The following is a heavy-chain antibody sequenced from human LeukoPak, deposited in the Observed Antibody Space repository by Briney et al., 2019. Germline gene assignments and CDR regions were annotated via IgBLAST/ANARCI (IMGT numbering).Heavy chain of an antibody. Sequence: GASVKVSCKASGYTFTSYDINWVRQATGQGLEWMGWTNPNSGNTGYAQKFQGRVTMTRNTSISTAYMELSSLRSEATAVYYCARPLDTGYYYGMDVWGQGTTVTVSS. D-gene: IGHD5-18*01. V-gene: IGHV1-8*01. J-gene: IGHJ6*02. CDR1: GYTFTSYD. CDR3: ARPLDTGYYYGMDV. CDR2: TNPNSGNT.